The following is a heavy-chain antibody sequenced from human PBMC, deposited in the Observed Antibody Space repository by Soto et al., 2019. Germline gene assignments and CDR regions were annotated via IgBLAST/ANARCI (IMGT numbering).Heavy chain of an antibody. J-gene: IGHJ3*02. CDR2: IFHTGST. D-gene: IGHD3-22*01. CDR3: TTEAYDNSGSLAFDI. Sequence: QVQLQESGPGLVKPSETLSLTCTVSGGSITNYYYNWIRQPPGKGLEWIGYIFHTGSTSYNPSLKSRVTLSVYTSHSQFSLKLNSVTAADTAVYYCTTEAYDNSGSLAFDIWGPGTLVTVS. CDR1: GGSITNYY. V-gene: IGHV4-59*08.